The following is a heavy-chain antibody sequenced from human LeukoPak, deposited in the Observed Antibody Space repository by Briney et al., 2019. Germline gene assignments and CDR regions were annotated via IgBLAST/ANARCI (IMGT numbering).Heavy chain of an antibody. D-gene: IGHD2-15*01. CDR2: IYYSGST. Sequence: SETLSLTCTVSGGSIRSDYWSWIRQPPGKGLEWIGYIYYSGSTNYNASLTNRVTISVDTSKNQFSLKLSSVTAADTAVYYCAREVGYCSGGSCYPYFDYWGQGTLVTVSS. CDR1: GGSIRSDY. CDR3: AREVGYCSGGSCYPYFDY. J-gene: IGHJ4*02. V-gene: IGHV4-59*01.